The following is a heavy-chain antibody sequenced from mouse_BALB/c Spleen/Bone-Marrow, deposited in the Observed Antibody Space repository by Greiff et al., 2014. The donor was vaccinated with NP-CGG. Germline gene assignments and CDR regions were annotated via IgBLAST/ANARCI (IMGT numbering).Heavy chain of an antibody. J-gene: IGHJ2*01. V-gene: IGHV1-14*01. CDR2: IHPYNDGT. D-gene: IGHD2-10*02. CDR3: ARTILGYYFDY. Sequence: VQLKESGPGPVKPGASVKMSCKASGYTFTSYVMHWVKQKPGQGLEWIGYIHPYNDGTKYNERFIGKATLTSDKSSSTAYMELSSLTSEDSAVYYCARTILGYYFDYWGQGTTLTVSS. CDR1: GYTFTSYV.